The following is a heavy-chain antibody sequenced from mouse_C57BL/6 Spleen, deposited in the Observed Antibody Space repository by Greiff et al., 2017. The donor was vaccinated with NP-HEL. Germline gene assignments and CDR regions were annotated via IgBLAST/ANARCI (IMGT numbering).Heavy chain of an antibody. CDR3: ARWTAQATGDY. Sequence: DVQLVESGGGLVQPGGSLSLSCAASGFTFTDYYMSWVRQPPGKALEWLGFIRNKANGYTTEYSASVKGRFTISRDNYQSILYLQMNALRAEDSATYYCARWTAQATGDYWGQGTTLTVSS. J-gene: IGHJ2*01. D-gene: IGHD3-2*02. CDR1: GFTFTDYY. V-gene: IGHV7-3*01. CDR2: IRNKANGYTT.